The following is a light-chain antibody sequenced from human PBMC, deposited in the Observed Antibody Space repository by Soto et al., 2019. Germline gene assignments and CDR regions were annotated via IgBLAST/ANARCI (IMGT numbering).Light chain of an antibody. CDR1: QSISSY. CDR2: AAS. CDR3: QQSYNTPRT. V-gene: IGKV1-39*01. Sequence: DIQMTQSPSSLAASVGDRVTITCRASQSISSYLNWYQQKPGKAPKLLINAASSLQSGVPSRFSGSRSGTDFTLTISSLQPEDFATYYCQQSYNTPRTFGQGTKLEIK. J-gene: IGKJ2*01.